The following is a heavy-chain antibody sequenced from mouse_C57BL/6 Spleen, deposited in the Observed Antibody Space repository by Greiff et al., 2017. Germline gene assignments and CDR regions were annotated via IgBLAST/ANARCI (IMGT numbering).Heavy chain of an antibody. D-gene: IGHD2-4*01. CDR3: ARFYYDYDVDY. V-gene: IGHV1-80*01. Sequence: QVQLQQSGAELVKPGASVKISCKASGYAFSSYWMNWVKQRPGKGLEWIGQIYPGDGDTNYNGKFKGKATLTADKSSSTAYMQLSSLTSEDSAVYFCARFYYDYDVDYWGQGTTLTVSS. J-gene: IGHJ2*01. CDR1: GYAFSSYW. CDR2: IYPGDGDT.